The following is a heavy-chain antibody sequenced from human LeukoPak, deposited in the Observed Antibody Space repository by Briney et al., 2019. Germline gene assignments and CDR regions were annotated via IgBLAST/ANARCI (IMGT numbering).Heavy chain of an antibody. Sequence: QPGRSLRLSCAASGFTFSSYAMHWVRQAPGKGLEWVAVISYDGSNKYYADSVKGRFTISRDNPKNTLYLQMNSLRAEDTAVYYCARDGGTGGWQYYFDYWGQGTLVTVSS. V-gene: IGHV3-30-3*01. D-gene: IGHD6-19*01. CDR3: ARDGGTGGWQYYFDY. J-gene: IGHJ4*02. CDR2: ISYDGSNK. CDR1: GFTFSSYA.